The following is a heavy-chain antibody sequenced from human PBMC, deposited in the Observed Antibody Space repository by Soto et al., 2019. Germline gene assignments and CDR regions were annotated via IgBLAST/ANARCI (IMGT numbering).Heavy chain of an antibody. D-gene: IGHD3-22*01. V-gene: IGHV4-31*03. CDR1: GGSISSGGYY. CDR3: ARSRGYYDSSGPIRGTFDY. J-gene: IGHJ4*02. Sequence: KPSETLSLTCTVSGGSISSGGYYWSWIRQHPGKGLEWIGYIYYSGSTYYNPSLKSRVTISVDTSKNQFSLKLSSVTAADTAVYYCARSRGYYDSSGPIRGTFDYWGQGTLVTVSS. CDR2: IYYSGST.